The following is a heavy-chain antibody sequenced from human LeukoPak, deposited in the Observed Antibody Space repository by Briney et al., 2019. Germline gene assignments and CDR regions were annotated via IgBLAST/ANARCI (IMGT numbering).Heavy chain of an antibody. CDR1: GFTFSSAW. J-gene: IGHJ4*02. D-gene: IGHD6-19*01. CDR3: TTDPQQWLVPSIDY. Sequence: GGSLRLSCAASGFTFSSAWMSWVRQAPGKGLEWVGRIKSKTDGGTTDYAAPVKGRFTISRDDSKNTLYLQTNSLKTEDTAVYYCTTDPQQWLVPSIDYWGQGTLVTVSS. CDR2: IKSKTDGGTT. V-gene: IGHV3-15*01.